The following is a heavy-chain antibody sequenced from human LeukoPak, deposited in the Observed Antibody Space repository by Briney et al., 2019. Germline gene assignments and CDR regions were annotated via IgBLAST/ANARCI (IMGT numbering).Heavy chain of an antibody. Sequence: HPGGSLRLSCAASGFTFSSYAMHWVRQAPGKGLEWVAVISYDGSNKYYADSVKGRFTISRDNSKNTLYLQMNSLRAEDTAVYYCARDGSVVGAFPLYYFDYWGQGTLVTVSS. V-gene: IGHV3-30-3*01. CDR2: ISYDGSNK. CDR3: ARDGSVVGAFPLYYFDY. CDR1: GFTFSSYA. D-gene: IGHD1-26*01. J-gene: IGHJ4*02.